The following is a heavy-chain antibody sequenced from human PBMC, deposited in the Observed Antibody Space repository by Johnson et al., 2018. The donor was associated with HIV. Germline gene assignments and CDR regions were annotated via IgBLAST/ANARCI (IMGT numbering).Heavy chain of an antibody. CDR3: TTDVLGVDAFDI. V-gene: IGHV3-15*01. D-gene: IGHD4/OR15-4a*01. CDR2: IKSKTDGGTT. CDR1: GFTFSNAW. Sequence: EVQLVESGGGLVKPGGSLRLSCAASGFTFSNAWMSWVRQAPGKGLEWVGRIKSKTDGGTTDYAAPVKGRFTISRDDSKNTLYLQMNSLKTEDTAVYYCTTDVLGVDAFDIWGQGTMVTVSS. J-gene: IGHJ3*02.